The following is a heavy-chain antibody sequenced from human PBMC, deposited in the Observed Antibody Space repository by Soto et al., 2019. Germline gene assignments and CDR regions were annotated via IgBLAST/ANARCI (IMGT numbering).Heavy chain of an antibody. Sequence: EVQLVESGGGLGQPGGSLRLSCAASGFTVSSNYMSWVRQAPGKGLEWVSVIYSGGSTYYADSVKGRFTISRDNSKNTLYLQMNSLRAEDTAVYYCASPYNSDAFDIWGQGTMVTVSS. CDR1: GFTVSSNY. J-gene: IGHJ3*02. D-gene: IGHD1-20*01. CDR3: ASPYNSDAFDI. CDR2: IYSGGST. V-gene: IGHV3-66*01.